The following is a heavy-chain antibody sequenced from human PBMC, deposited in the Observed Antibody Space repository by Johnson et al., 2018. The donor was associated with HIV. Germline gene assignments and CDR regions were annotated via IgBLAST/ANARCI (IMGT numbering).Heavy chain of an antibody. J-gene: IGHJ3*02. D-gene: IGHD6-13*01. CDR3: AKDQWSSSWTNDAFDI. CDR1: GFTFSSYG. V-gene: IGHV3-33*03. Sequence: QVQLVESGGGVVQPGRSLRLSCAASGFTFSSYGMHWVRQAPGKGLEWVAVIWYDGSTAYADSVKGRFTISRDNAKNTLYLQMNSLRAGDTAVYYCAKDQWSSSWTNDAFDIWGQGTMVTVSS. CDR2: IWYDGST.